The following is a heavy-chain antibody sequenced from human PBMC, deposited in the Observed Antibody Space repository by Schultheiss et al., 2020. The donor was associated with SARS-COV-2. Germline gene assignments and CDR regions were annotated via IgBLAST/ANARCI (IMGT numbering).Heavy chain of an antibody. D-gene: IGHD3-22*01. CDR2: ISYDGSNK. CDR1: GFTFSSYS. V-gene: IGHV3-30*05. J-gene: IGHJ6*02. CDR3: ARDARVTMIVVVPIPRDYGMDV. Sequence: GGSLRLSCAASGFTFSSYSMNWVRQAPGKGLEWVAVISYDGSNKYYADSVKGRFTISRDNSKNTLYLQMNSLRAEDTAVYYCARDARVTMIVVVPIPRDYGMDVWGQGTTVTVSS.